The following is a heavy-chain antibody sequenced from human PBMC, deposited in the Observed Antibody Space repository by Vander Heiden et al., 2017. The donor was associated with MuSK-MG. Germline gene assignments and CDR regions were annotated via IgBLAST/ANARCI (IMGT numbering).Heavy chain of an antibody. V-gene: IGHV4-4*02. CDR3: ARVWDNTGKNWFDS. Sequence: QVQLQESGPGLVKPSGTLSLTCAVSGASMRITSYWSWVRQSPGKGLEWIGEVSHSGRTTYNPSLTSRVVMSLDKAHNQFSLNVTSVTAADTAVYYCARVWDNTGKNWFDSWGLGTLVPVS. J-gene: IGHJ5*01. CDR1: GASMRITSY. CDR2: VSHSGRT. D-gene: IGHD7-27*01.